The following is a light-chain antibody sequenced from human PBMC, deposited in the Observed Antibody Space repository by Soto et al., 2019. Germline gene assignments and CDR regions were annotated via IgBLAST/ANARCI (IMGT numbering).Light chain of an antibody. Sequence: EIVLTQSPATLSLSPGERATLSCRASQSVTSYLAWYQQRPGQAPRLLINDASRRATGIPDRFSGSGSGTEFTLTISSLQSEDFAVYYCQQYNNWPPGTFGQGTKVEIK. CDR3: QQYNNWPPGT. CDR1: QSVTSY. V-gene: IGKV3D-15*01. J-gene: IGKJ1*01. CDR2: DAS.